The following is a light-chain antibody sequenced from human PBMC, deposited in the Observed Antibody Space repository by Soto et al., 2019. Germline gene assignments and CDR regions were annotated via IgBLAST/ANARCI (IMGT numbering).Light chain of an antibody. J-gene: IGLJ2*01. V-gene: IGLV1-40*01. Sequence: QSVLTQPPSVSGAPGQRVTISCTGSSSNIGAGYDVHWYQQLPGTAPKLLIYGNSNRPSGVPDRFSGSKSGPSASLAITGLQAEAEADYYCQSYDSSLSGSVVFGGGTKLTVL. CDR3: QSYDSSLSGSVV. CDR1: SSNIGAGYD. CDR2: GNS.